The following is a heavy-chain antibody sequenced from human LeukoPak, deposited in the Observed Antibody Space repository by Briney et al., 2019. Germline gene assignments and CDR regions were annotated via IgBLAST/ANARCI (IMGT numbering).Heavy chain of an antibody. CDR2: IRSSGTTI. Sequence: GGSLRLSCVASGFTFSVYEMNWVRQAPGKGLEWVSHIRSSGTTIYYADSVKGRFTISRDNAKNTLYLQMNSLRAEDTAVYYCARGQYSPDYWGQGTLVTVSS. J-gene: IGHJ4*02. V-gene: IGHV3-48*03. CDR3: ARGQYSPDY. CDR1: GFTFSVYE. D-gene: IGHD2-15*01.